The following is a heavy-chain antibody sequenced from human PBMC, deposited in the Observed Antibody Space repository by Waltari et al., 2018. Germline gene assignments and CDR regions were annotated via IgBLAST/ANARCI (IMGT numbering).Heavy chain of an antibody. CDR2: ISSTGTT. V-gene: IGHV4-4*07. Sequence: QVLLQESGPGLVKPSETLSLTCTVSGDSIGNYFWSWIRQPAGKGLDWIALISSTGTTNYNPSLKSRVTMSVDTSRNQFSLRLSSVTAADTAVYYCARDLSTPPYNWFDPWGQGTLVTVSS. J-gene: IGHJ5*02. CDR1: GDSIGNYF. CDR3: ARDLSTPPYNWFDP.